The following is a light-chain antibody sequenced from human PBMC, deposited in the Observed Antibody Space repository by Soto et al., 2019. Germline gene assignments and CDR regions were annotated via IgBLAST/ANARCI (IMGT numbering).Light chain of an antibody. CDR1: QSISSW. CDR3: QQYNRYST. J-gene: IGKJ1*01. V-gene: IGKV1-5*03. CDR2: TAS. Sequence: DIQMTQSPSTLSASVGDRVTITCRASQSISSWLAWYQQKPGKAPKLLIYTASSLESGVPSRFSGSGSGTEFTLTISSLQPDDSATYYCQQYNRYSTFGQGTKVDIK.